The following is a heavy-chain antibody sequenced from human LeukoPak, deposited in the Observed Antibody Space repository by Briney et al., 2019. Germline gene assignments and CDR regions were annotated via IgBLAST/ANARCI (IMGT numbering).Heavy chain of an antibody. CDR3: ARSYGSGSRRKNYYYYYYGMDV. CDR2: IYYSGST. J-gene: IGHJ6*02. Sequence: SETLSLTCTVSGGSISSSSYYWGWIRQPPGKGLEWIGSIYYSGSTYYNPSLKSRVTISVDRSKNQFSLKLSSVTAADTAVYYCARSYGSGSRRKNYYYYYYGMDVWGQGTTVTVSS. D-gene: IGHD3-10*01. CDR1: GGSISSSSYY. V-gene: IGHV4-39*07.